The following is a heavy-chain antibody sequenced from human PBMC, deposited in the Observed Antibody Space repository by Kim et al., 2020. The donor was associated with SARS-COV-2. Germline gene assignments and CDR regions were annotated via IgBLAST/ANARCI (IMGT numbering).Heavy chain of an antibody. J-gene: IGHJ4*02. CDR3: ARGGSVGPLDY. CDR2: K. D-gene: IGHD3-10*01. V-gene: IGHV3-33*01. Sequence: KYYADSVKGRLTISGDNSKNPLYLQMNSLRAEDTAVYYCARGGSVGPLDYWGQGTLVTVSS.